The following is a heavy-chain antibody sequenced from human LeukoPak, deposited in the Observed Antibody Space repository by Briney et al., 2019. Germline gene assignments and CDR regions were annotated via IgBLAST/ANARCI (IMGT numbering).Heavy chain of an antibody. Sequence: GASVKVSCKASGYTFTSYYMHWVRQAPGQGLKWMGWINPNNGVTNYAQTFQGRVTMTRDTSISTASMDLTRLRSDDTAVYYCARGPRGYSGYNLGYWGQGTLVTVSS. V-gene: IGHV1-2*02. J-gene: IGHJ4*02. CDR3: ARGPRGYSGYNLGY. CDR1: GYTFTSYY. CDR2: INPNNGVT. D-gene: IGHD5-12*01.